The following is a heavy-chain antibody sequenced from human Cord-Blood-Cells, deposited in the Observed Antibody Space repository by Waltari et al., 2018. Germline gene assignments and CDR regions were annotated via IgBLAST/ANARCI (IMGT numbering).Heavy chain of an antibody. CDR1: GFTFSSYW. Sequence: EVQMVEAGGGWVQPGGALRLSCEASGFTFSSYWRSWVRQAPGKGLEWVAKVKQNGSEKYYVDSVKGRFTISRDNAKNSLYLQMNSLRAEDTAVYYCARSPVVPAAYYFDYWGQGTLVTVSS. V-gene: IGHV3-7*01. D-gene: IGHD2-2*01. CDR2: VKQNGSEK. J-gene: IGHJ4*02. CDR3: ARSPVVPAAYYFDY.